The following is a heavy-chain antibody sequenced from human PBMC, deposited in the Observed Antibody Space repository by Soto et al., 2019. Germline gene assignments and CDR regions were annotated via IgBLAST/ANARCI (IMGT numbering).Heavy chain of an antibody. CDR3: ASSEGYSYGYYYYYGMDV. J-gene: IGHJ6*02. V-gene: IGHV4-39*01. Sequence: SETLSLTCTVSGGSISSSSYYWGWIRQPPGKGLEWNGSIYYSGSTYYNPSLKSRVTISVDTSKKQYTLKLSSVTAVDSAVYYCASSEGYSYGYYYYYGMDVWGQGTTVT. D-gene: IGHD5-18*01. CDR2: IYYSGST. CDR1: GGSISSSSYY.